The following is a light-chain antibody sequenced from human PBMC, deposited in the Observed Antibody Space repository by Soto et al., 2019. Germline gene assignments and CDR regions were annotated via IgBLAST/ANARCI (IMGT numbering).Light chain of an antibody. CDR3: QQYNNWPRT. J-gene: IGKJ2*01. CDR1: QSVSSN. Sequence: EIVMTQSPATLSVSPGERATLSCRASQSVSSNLAWYQQKPGQAPRLLIYGASTRATGIPARFSGSGSGTEFTLTISRLPSEDFAVYYCQQYNNWPRTFGQGTKLEIK. CDR2: GAS. V-gene: IGKV3-15*01.